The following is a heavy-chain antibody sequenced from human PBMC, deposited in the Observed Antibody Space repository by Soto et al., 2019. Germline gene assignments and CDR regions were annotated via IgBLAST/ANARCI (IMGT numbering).Heavy chain of an antibody. CDR3: ATQQLETSNFRDY. CDR2: IYYSGST. J-gene: IGHJ4*02. Sequence: QVQLQESGPGLVKPSQTLSLTCTVSGGSISSGGYYWSWIRQHPGKGLEWIGYIYYSGSTYYNPSLNSRVTISVDTSKTQFTLKLSSVTAADTAVYYCATQQLETSNFRDYWGQGTLVTVSS. D-gene: IGHD6-13*01. V-gene: IGHV4-31*03. CDR1: GGSISSGGYY.